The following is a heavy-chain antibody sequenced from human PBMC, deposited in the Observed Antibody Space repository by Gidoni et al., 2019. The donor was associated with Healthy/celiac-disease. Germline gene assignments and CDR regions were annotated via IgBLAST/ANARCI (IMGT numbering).Heavy chain of an antibody. Sequence: EVQLVESGGGLVKPGRSLRLSCTASGFTFGDYAMSWFRQAPGKGLEWVGFIRSKAYGGTTEYAASVKGRFTISRDDSKSIAYLQMNSLKTEDTAVYYCTRSSGYSGYDPVDYWGQGTLVTVSS. V-gene: IGHV3-49*05. J-gene: IGHJ4*02. D-gene: IGHD5-12*01. CDR1: GFTFGDYA. CDR2: IRSKAYGGTT. CDR3: TRSSGYSGYDPVDY.